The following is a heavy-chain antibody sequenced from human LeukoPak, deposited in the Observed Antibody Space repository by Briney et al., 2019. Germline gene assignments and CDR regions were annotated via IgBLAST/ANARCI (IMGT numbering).Heavy chain of an antibody. CDR2: IYSGGST. CDR3: AKDARLYCSGGSCYGMDV. CDR1: GSTVSSNY. D-gene: IGHD2-15*01. V-gene: IGHV3-53*01. Sequence: GGSLRLSCAASGSTVSSNYMSWVRQAPGKGLEWVSVIYSGGSTYYADSVKGRFTISRDNSKNTLYLQMNSLRAEDTAVYYCAKDARLYCSGGSCYGMDVWGQGTTVTVSS. J-gene: IGHJ6*02.